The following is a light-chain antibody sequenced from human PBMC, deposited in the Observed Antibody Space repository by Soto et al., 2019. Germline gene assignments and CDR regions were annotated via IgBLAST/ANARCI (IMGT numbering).Light chain of an antibody. V-gene: IGKV3-20*01. Sequence: EIVFTQSPGTLSLSPGERATLSCRASQSVSSSYLAWYQQKPGQAPRLLIYGASSRATGIPDRFSGSGSGTDFTLTISRLEPEDFAVCYCQQYGSSPRTFGQGTKVDIK. CDR2: GAS. CDR3: QQYGSSPRT. J-gene: IGKJ1*01. CDR1: QSVSSSY.